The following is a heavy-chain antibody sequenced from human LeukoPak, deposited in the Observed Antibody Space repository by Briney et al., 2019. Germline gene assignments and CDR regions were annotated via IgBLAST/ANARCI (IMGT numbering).Heavy chain of an antibody. J-gene: IGHJ4*02. CDR2: ISTSGGST. V-gene: IGHV3-23*01. CDR3: AIMHRYYDGSGYWVQ. CDR1: GFTFSSYA. Sequence: SGGSLRLSCAASGFTFSSYAMSWVRQAPGKGLEWVSGISTSGGSTSYADSVKGRFTISRDNPRNTLYMQMNSLRAEGTAVYYCAIMHRYYDGSGYWVQWGQGTLVTVSS. D-gene: IGHD3-22*01.